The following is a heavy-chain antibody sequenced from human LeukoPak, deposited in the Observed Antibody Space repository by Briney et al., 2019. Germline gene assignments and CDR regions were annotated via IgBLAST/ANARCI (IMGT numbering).Heavy chain of an antibody. D-gene: IGHD1-7*01. CDR2: IYDSGST. J-gene: IGHJ3*02. Sequence: SETLSLTCTVSGGSISSYYWSWIRQPPGKGLEWIGYIYDSGSTYYNPSLKSRVTISVDTSKNQFSLKLSSVTAADTAVYYCAREPTGLQLGNYDAFDIWGQGTMVTVSS. V-gene: IGHV4-59*12. CDR3: AREPTGLQLGNYDAFDI. CDR1: GGSISSYY.